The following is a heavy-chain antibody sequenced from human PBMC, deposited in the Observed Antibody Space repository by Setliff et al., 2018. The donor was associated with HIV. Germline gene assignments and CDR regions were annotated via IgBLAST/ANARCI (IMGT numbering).Heavy chain of an antibody. CDR3: AIDNRGGVGAPYYFDY. D-gene: IGHD1-26*01. V-gene: IGHV1-24*01. Sequence: ASVKVSCKVSGYTLTKLSMHWVRQAPGKGLEWMGGFDPELGETFFAQRFQGRITMTGDTSADTAYMELRSLRSDDAATYYCAIDNRGGVGAPYYFDYWGQGARVTVSS. J-gene: IGHJ4*02. CDR2: FDPELGET. CDR1: GYTLTKLS.